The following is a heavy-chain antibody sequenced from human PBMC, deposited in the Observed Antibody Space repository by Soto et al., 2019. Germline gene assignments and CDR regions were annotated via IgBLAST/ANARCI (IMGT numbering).Heavy chain of an antibody. J-gene: IGHJ4*02. CDR3: ARGRYGDY. CDR2: ISAHNANT. CDR1: GYGFTTYG. V-gene: IGHV1-18*01. Sequence: QVHLVQSGAEVKKPGASVKVSCKGSGYGFTTYGITWVRQAPGQGLEWMAWISAHNANTNNAQKLQGGATVTRDTSRSTTYMELRSLRSDATAVYYWARGRYGDYWGQGALVTVSS. D-gene: IGHD1-1*01.